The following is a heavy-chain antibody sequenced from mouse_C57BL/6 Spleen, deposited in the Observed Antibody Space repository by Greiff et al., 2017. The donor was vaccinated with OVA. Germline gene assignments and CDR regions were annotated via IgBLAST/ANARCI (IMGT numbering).Heavy chain of an antibody. Sequence: QVQLQQSGAELVRPGSSVKLSCKASGYTFTSYWMHWVKQRPIQGLEWIGNIDPSDSETHYNQKFKDKATLTVDKSSSTAYMQLSSLTSEDSAVYYCARSNYYGSSYPFAYWGQGTLVTVSA. V-gene: IGHV1-52*01. CDR3: ARSNYYGSSYPFAY. CDR1: GYTFTSYW. J-gene: IGHJ3*01. CDR2: IDPSDSET. D-gene: IGHD1-1*01.